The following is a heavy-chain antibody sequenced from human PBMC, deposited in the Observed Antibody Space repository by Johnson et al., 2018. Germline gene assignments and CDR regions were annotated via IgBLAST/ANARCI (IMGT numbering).Heavy chain of an antibody. CDR3: AREGYGDKDAFDI. V-gene: IGHV1-8*01. D-gene: IGHD4-17*01. CDR2: MNPNSGHT. J-gene: IGHJ3*02. Sequence: VQLVESGAEVKKXGASXKVXCKASGYTLTSYDINWVRQATGQGLEWVGWMNPNSGHTGYAQKFQGRVTMTRKTSISTAYMELSSLKSEDTAVYYCAREGYGDKDAFDIWGQGTMVTVSS. CDR1: GYTLTSYD.